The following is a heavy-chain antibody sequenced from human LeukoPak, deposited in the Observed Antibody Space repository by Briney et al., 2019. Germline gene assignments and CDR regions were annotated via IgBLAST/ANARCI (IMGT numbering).Heavy chain of an antibody. CDR3: ATAGQHSSGWGTV. D-gene: IGHD6-19*01. V-gene: IGHV1-46*01. J-gene: IGHJ4*02. CDR1: GYTFTSYY. CDR2: INPSGGST. Sequence: ASVKVSCKASGYTFTSYYMHWVRQAPGQGLEWMGIINPSGGSTSYAQKFQGRVTMTEDTSTDTAYMELSSLRSEDTAVYYCATAGQHSSGWGTVWGQGTLVTVSS.